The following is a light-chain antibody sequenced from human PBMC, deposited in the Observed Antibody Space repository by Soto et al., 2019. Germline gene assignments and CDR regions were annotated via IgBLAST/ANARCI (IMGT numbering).Light chain of an antibody. CDR2: DVY. J-gene: IGLJ1*01. CDR1: TSEVGGYNF. CDR3: GSYRSGDTLV. Sequence: QSALTQPASVCGSPGQSITISCTGTTSEVGGYNFVSWYQHHQGKAPKLVIYDVYNRPSGVSNRFSGSKSGNTASLTISGLKAADEADYYCGSYRSGDTLVFRAGTKLTVL. V-gene: IGLV2-14*03.